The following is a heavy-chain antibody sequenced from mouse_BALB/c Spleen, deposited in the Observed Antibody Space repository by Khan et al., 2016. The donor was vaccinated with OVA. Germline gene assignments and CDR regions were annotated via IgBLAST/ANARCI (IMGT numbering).Heavy chain of an antibody. D-gene: IGHD2-14*01. J-gene: IGHJ3*01. Sequence: QVQLKESGAELARPGASVKMSCKASGYTFISYTIHWIKKTPGQGLEWIGYINPSNGYTNYNQKFKDKATLTTDKSSTTAYLQLSSLTSDDSAVYNCVRDGAYHRNDGWFAYWGQGTLVTVSA. CDR1: GYTFISYT. CDR2: INPSNGYT. CDR3: VRDGAYHRNDGWFAY. V-gene: IGHV1-4*01.